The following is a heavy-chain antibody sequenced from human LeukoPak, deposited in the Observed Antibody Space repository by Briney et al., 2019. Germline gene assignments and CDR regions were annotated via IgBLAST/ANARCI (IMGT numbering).Heavy chain of an antibody. CDR1: GYTFTGYY. Sequence: ASVKVSCKASGYTFTGYYMHWVRQAPGQGLEWMGWINPNSGGTNYAQKFQGRVTMTRDTSIGTAYMELSRLRSDDTAVYYCASQDYYYDSSGYDYWGQGTLVTVSS. V-gene: IGHV1-2*02. D-gene: IGHD3-22*01. J-gene: IGHJ4*02. CDR2: INPNSGGT. CDR3: ASQDYYYDSSGYDY.